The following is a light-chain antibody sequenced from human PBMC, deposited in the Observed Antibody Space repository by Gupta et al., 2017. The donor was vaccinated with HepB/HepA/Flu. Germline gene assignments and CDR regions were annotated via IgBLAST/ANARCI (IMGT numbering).Light chain of an antibody. Sequence: IVMTQSPATLSVSPGERATLSCRASQSVSSSLAWYQQKPGQAPRLLIYGASTRATGIPARFSGGGSGTEFTLTISSLQSEDFAVYYCQQYNNWPRTFGQGTKLEIK. J-gene: IGKJ2*01. CDR1: QSVSSS. V-gene: IGKV3-15*01. CDR2: GAS. CDR3: QQYNNWPRT.